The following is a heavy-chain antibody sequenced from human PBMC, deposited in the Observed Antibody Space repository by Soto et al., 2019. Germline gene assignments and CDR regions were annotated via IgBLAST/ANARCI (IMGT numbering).Heavy chain of an antibody. V-gene: IGHV1-18*01. Sequence: ASVKVSCKASGYTFTSYGISWVRQAPGQGLEWMGWISTYNGNTKYAQKFQERVTMTADTSTNTAHMELRSLRSDDTAMYYCARGYYDSSGPFDYWGQGTLVTVPS. CDR1: GYTFTSYG. D-gene: IGHD3-22*01. J-gene: IGHJ4*02. CDR2: ISTYNGNT. CDR3: ARGYYDSSGPFDY.